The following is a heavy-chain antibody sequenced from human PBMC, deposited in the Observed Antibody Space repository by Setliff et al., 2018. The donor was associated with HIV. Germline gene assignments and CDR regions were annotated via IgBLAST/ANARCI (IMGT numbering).Heavy chain of an antibody. CDR1: GGTFSIFS. CDR3: ARDSGGGALGSAPDY. D-gene: IGHD3-16*01. V-gene: IGHV1-8*03. CDR2: INPNNGKT. Sequence: ASVKVSCKTSGGTFSIFSITWVRQAAGQGLEWMGWINPNNGKTGYVQKFQGRVTFSRDTSINTAYMELRGLRSDDTAVYYCARDSGGGALGSAPDYWGPGTLVTVSS. J-gene: IGHJ4*02.